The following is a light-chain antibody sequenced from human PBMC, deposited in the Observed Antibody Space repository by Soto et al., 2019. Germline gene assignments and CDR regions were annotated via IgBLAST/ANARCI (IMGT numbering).Light chain of an antibody. CDR1: SSDVGGYNY. J-gene: IGLJ1*01. CDR3: YSYTTSSPDV. V-gene: IGLV2-14*01. CDR2: HVS. Sequence: QSALTQPASVSGSPGQAITISCTGTSSDVGGYNYVSWYQQHPAKVPKLMIYHVSNRPSGVSDRFSGSKSGNTASLTISGLQAEDEGDYYFYSYTTSSPDVFGTGTKVTVL.